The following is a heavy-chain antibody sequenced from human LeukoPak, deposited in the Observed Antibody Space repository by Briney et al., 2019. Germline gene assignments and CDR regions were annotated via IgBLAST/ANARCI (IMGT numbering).Heavy chain of an antibody. V-gene: IGHV4-59*01. CDR3: ARYGFYHFDY. Sequence: PSETLSLTCTASGGSISGYYWSWIRQPPGKALEWIGDIYFSGSTNYNPSLKCRVTISVDTSKNQFSLKLISVTAADTAVYYCARYGFYHFDYWGQGTLVTVSS. CDR2: IYFSGST. J-gene: IGHJ4*02. CDR1: GGSISGYY. D-gene: IGHD3-3*01.